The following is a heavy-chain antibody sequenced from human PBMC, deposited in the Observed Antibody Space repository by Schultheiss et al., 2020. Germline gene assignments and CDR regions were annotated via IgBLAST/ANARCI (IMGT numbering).Heavy chain of an antibody. CDR2: ISSSSSYI. Sequence: GESLKISCAASGFTFSSYSMNWVRQAPGKGLEWVSSISSSSSYIYYADSVKGRFTISRDNAKNSLYLQMNSLRAEDTAVYYCARDLGHYYYGMDVWGQGTTVTVSS. V-gene: IGHV3-21*01. J-gene: IGHJ6*02. CDR1: GFTFSSYS. CDR3: ARDLGHYYYGMDV.